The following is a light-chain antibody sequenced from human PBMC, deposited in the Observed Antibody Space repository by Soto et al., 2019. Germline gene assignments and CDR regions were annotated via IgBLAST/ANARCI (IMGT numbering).Light chain of an antibody. Sequence: QSALTQPASVSGSPGQSITISCTGTSSDLGAYNSVSWYQQHPGKAPQLMLYEVSNRPSGVSNPFSASKSGNTASLTISGLEADDEADYYCRSRTTRGPDVLGTGTQRTVL. CDR1: SSDLGAYNS. J-gene: IGLJ1*01. V-gene: IGLV2-14*01. CDR3: RSRTTRGPDV. CDR2: EVS.